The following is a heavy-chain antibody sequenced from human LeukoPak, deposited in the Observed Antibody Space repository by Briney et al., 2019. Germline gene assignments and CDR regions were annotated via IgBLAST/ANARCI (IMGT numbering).Heavy chain of an antibody. D-gene: IGHD2-15*01. CDR2: ISVDIGNT. J-gene: IGHJ4*02. Sequence: SVKVSCKASGYTFRNYGISWVRQAPGQGLEWMGWISVDIGNTNYAQNLQGRVTMTRDTFTSTAYMELTGLRSDDTAVYYCARDRLGSYGGGTCLLFDNWGQGTPVTVSS. CDR3: ARDRLGSYGGGTCLLFDN. V-gene: IGHV1-18*01. CDR1: GYTFRNYG.